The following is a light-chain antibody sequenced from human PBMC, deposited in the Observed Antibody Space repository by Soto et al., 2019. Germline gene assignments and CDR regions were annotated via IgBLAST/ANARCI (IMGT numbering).Light chain of an antibody. CDR2: GAS. CDR3: QQYNSWPPWT. CDR1: QSVSSK. V-gene: IGKV3-15*01. J-gene: IGKJ1*01. Sequence: EIVMTQSPATLSVSPGERPTVSCRASQSVSSKLAWYQQKPGQAPRLLIFGASTRATGIPARFSGSGSGTEFTLTISSLPSEDFAIYYCQQYNSWPPWTFGQGTKVEIK.